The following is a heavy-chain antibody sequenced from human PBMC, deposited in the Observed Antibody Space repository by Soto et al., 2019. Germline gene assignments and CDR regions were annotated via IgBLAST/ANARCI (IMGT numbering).Heavy chain of an antibody. V-gene: IGHV1-69*15. CDR3: ARSTGTGTYFDY. D-gene: IGHD3-10*01. J-gene: IGHJ4*02. Sequence: QVQLVQSGAEVKKPGSSVKVSCKASGGALRGYAINWVRQAPGQGPEWMGRIIPVFGTSNYAQKFQDRVTISADESTRTSYMETHGLRSDDTAMYYCARSTGTGTYFDYWGQGTLVTVSS. CDR2: IIPVFGTS. CDR1: GGALRGYA.